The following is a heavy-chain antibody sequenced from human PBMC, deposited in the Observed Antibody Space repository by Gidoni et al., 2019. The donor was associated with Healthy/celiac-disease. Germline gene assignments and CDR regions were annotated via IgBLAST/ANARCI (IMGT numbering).Heavy chain of an antibody. Sequence: QVQLQESGPGLVKPSGTLSPTCAVSGGSISSSNWWSWVRQPPGKGLEWIGELYHSGSTNYNPSLHSRVTISVDKSKNQFSLKLSSVTAADTAVYYCARSSRQTGTTYYFDYWGQGTLVTVSS. CDR3: ARSSRQTGTTYYFDY. CDR2: LYHSGST. D-gene: IGHD1-7*01. J-gene: IGHJ4*02. V-gene: IGHV4-4*02. CDR1: GGSISSSNW.